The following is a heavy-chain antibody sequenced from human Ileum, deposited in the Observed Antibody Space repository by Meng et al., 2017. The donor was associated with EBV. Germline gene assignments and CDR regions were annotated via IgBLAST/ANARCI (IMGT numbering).Heavy chain of an antibody. Sequence: QGLLVESGGGLVQTGGSLGLSCAASGFTFSDYYMGWIRQAPGKGLEWVSYISSSGSTIYDADSVKGRFTISRDNAKNSLYLQTNSLRAEDTAVYYCAREYGDYGYYFDYWGQGTLVTVSS. D-gene: IGHD4-17*01. CDR1: GFTFSDYY. J-gene: IGHJ4*02. CDR3: AREYGDYGYYFDY. V-gene: IGHV3-11*01. CDR2: ISSSGSTI.